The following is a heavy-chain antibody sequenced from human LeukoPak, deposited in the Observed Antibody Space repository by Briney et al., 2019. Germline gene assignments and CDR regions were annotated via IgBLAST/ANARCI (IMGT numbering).Heavy chain of an antibody. CDR3: ARNYRGGDY. CDR1: GFTFSSYE. CDR2: ISSSGSTI. D-gene: IGHD1-7*01. V-gene: IGHV3-48*03. Sequence: GGSLRLSCAASGFTFSSYEMNWVRQAPGKGLEWVSHISSSGSTIYYADSVKGRFTISRDNAKNSLYLQMNSLRAEDTAVYYCARNYRGGDYWGQGTLVTVSS. J-gene: IGHJ4*02.